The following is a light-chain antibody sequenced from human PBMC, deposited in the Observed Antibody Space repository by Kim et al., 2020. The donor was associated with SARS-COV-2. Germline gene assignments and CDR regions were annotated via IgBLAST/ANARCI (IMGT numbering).Light chain of an antibody. CDR3: AAWDDSLTGRV. J-gene: IGLJ3*02. CDR1: SSNIGSNS. V-gene: IGLV1-44*01. CDR2: SNN. Sequence: GQRVTISCSGSSSNIGSNSVDWYQQLPGTAPKLLIYSNNERPSGVPDRFSGSKSGTSASLAISGLQSEDEADYYCAAWDDSLTGRVFGGGTKLTVL.